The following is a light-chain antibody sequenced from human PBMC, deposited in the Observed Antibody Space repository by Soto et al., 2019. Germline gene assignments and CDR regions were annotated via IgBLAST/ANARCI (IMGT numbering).Light chain of an antibody. CDR1: QSISDT. V-gene: IGKV3-11*01. CDR2: DAS. CDR3: QQRSNWPL. J-gene: IGKJ3*01. Sequence: EIVLTQSPATLSLSPGGRATLSCRASQSISDTLAWYQQKPGQAPRLLIYDASNRATGIPARFSGSGSGTDFTLTISSLEPEDFAVYYCQQRSNWPLFGPGTKVDIK.